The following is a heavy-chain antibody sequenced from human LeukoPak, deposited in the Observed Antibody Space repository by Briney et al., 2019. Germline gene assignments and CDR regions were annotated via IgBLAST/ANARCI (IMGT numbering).Heavy chain of an antibody. Sequence: PSETLSLTCTVSGASMTSTIYYWGWIRQPPGKGLEWIGSIYYSGSTYYNPSLKSRVTISVDTSKNQFSLKLSSVTAADTAVYYCARHPEQLWLLDYWGQGTLVTVSS. CDR3: ARHPEQLWLLDY. J-gene: IGHJ4*02. V-gene: IGHV4-39*01. D-gene: IGHD5-18*01. CDR1: GASMTSTIYY. CDR2: IYYSGST.